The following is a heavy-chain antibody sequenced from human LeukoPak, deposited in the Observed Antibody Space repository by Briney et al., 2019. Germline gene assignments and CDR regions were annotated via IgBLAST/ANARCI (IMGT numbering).Heavy chain of an antibody. CDR3: AREALAFDY. CDR1: GFTFSDFW. Sequence: GGSLRLSCVVSGFTFSDFWMSWVRQAPGKGLEWVANIKQDGSEKNYVDSVKGRFTISRDNAKNSLYLQMNSLRAEDTAVYYCAREALAFDYWGQGTLVTVSS. V-gene: IGHV3-7*01. CDR2: IKQDGSEK. D-gene: IGHD3-16*01. J-gene: IGHJ4*02.